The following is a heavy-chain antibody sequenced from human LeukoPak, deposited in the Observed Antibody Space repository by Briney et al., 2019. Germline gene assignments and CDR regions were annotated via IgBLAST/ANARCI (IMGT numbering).Heavy chain of an antibody. D-gene: IGHD2-2*01. CDR1: GFTFSNYA. V-gene: IGHV3-23*01. CDR2: INGSGGTT. CDR3: AKGQGDCSSSTSCRE. Sequence: GGSLRLSCAVSGFTFSNYAMNWVRQAPGKGLEWVSGINGSGGTTYYADSVKLRFTVSRDNSKNTLYLQMNSLRAEDTAVYYCAKGQGDCSSSTSCREWGRGTLVTVSS. J-gene: IGHJ4*02.